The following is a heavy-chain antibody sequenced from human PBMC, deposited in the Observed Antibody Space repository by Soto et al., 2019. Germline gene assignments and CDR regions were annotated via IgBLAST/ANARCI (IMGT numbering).Heavy chain of an antibody. CDR3: ARRGVVVQAAICS. CDR2: IKQDGSEK. Sequence: PVGSLRLSCASSVFTFSSYWMSCVRQSPGKGLEWVANIKQDGSEKYYVDSVKGRFTISRDNAKNSLYLQMNSLRAEDTAVYYCARRGVVVQAAICSWGQGTLVSVS. D-gene: IGHD2-2*01. CDR1: VFTFSSYW. V-gene: IGHV3-7*03. J-gene: IGHJ5*02.